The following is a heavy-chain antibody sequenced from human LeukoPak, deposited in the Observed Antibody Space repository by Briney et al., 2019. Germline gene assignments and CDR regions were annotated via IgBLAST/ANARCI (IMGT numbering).Heavy chain of an antibody. Sequence: GGSLRLSCAASGFTFSSYAMSWVRQAPGKGLEWVSAISGSGGSTYYADSVKGRFTISRDNSKNTLYLQMNSLRAEDTAVYYCANMEYYYDSSGYSYFDYWGQGTLVTVSS. CDR1: GFTFSSYA. CDR3: ANMEYYYDSSGYSYFDY. V-gene: IGHV3-23*01. J-gene: IGHJ4*02. D-gene: IGHD3-22*01. CDR2: ISGSGGST.